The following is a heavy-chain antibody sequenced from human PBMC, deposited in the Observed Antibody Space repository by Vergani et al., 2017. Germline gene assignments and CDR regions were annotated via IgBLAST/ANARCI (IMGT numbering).Heavy chain of an antibody. V-gene: IGHV4-34*01. CDR2: INHSGST. CDR1: GGSFSGYY. J-gene: IGHJ4*02. CDR3: ASGLGGVRSGWTFDY. D-gene: IGHD6-19*01. Sequence: QVQLQQWGAGLLKPSETLSLTCAVYGGSFSGYYWSWIRQPPGKGLEWIGEINHSGSTNYNPSLKSRVTISVATSKNQFSLKLSSVTAADTAVYYCASGLGGVRSGWTFDYWGQGTLVTVSS.